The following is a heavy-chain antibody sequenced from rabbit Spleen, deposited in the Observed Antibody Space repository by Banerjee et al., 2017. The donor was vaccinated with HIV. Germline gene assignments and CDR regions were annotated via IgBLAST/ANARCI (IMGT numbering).Heavy chain of an antibody. CDR1: GFSFSDRDV. Sequence: QEQLVESGGGLVQPEGSLTLTCKASGFSFSDRDVMCWVRPAPGKGLEWIGCINTATGKDVYASWAKGRFTSATTSSTTVTLQMTSLTAADTATYVCADDLAGVIGWNFSVWGQVTLVTVS. D-gene: IGHD4-1*01. CDR2: INTATGKD. V-gene: IGHV1S45*01. CDR3: ADDLAGVIGWNFSV. J-gene: IGHJ6*01.